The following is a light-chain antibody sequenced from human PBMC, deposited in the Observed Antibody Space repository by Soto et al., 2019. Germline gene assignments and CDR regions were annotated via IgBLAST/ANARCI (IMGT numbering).Light chain of an antibody. Sequence: EVELTQSPATLSLSPGERATLSCRASQSVSRYLAWFQQRPGQAPRLLIHDASNWATGIPARFSGTGSGTDFTLTISSLEPEDFAVYYCQQRGNWPFTFGPGTTVDIK. CDR1: QSVSRY. CDR2: DAS. V-gene: IGKV3-11*01. CDR3: QQRGNWPFT. J-gene: IGKJ3*01.